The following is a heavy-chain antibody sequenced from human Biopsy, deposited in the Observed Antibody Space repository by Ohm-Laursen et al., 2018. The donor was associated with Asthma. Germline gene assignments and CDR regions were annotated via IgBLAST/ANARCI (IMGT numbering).Heavy chain of an antibody. CDR2: IKHDGSEN. CDR3: ARTFHFWSPYHAEHYQL. Sequence: SLRLSCTASGFTFSSFAMSWVRQAPGRGLEWVANIKHDGSENNHVDSLKGRFTISRDNAKNSLYLQMNSPRVEDTAVYYCARTFHFWSPYHAEHYQLWGQGTLVTVSS. D-gene: IGHD3-3*02. V-gene: IGHV3-7*01. J-gene: IGHJ1*01. CDR1: GFTFSSFA.